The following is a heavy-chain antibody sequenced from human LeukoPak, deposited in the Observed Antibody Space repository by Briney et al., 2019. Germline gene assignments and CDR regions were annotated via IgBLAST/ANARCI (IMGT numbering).Heavy chain of an antibody. V-gene: IGHV1-2*02. Sequence: ASVKVSCKASGYTFTGYYMHWVRQAPGQGLEWMGWINPNCGGTNYAQKFQGRVTMTRDTSISTAYMELSRLRSDDTAVYYCARGSSRYDILTGLFDYWGQGTLVTVSS. CDR3: ARGSSRYDILTGLFDY. CDR1: GYTFTGYY. J-gene: IGHJ4*02. CDR2: INPNCGGT. D-gene: IGHD3-9*01.